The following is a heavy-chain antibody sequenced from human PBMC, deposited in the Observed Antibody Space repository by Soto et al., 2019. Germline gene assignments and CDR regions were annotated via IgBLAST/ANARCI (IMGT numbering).Heavy chain of an antibody. V-gene: IGHV3-21*01. Sequence: GGSLRLSCAASGFTVSSNYMNWVRQAPGMGLEWVSSIISSGDDKFYAESVKGRFTISRDNAESSLYLQMNSLRAEDTAVYYCARERSKQLFLDDWGLGTLVTVSS. CDR1: GFTVSSNY. D-gene: IGHD6-19*01. J-gene: IGHJ4*02. CDR2: IISSGDDK. CDR3: ARERSKQLFLDD.